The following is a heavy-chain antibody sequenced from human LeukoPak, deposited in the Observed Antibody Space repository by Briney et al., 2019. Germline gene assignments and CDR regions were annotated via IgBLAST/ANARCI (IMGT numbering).Heavy chain of an antibody. Sequence: SETLSLTCADYGGSFSGYYWSWIRQPPGKGLEWIGEINHSGSTNYNPSLKSRVTISVDTSKSQFSLKLSSVTAADTAVYYCARVQFDFWSGSKNYYFDYWGQGTLVTVSS. CDR3: ARVQFDFWSGSKNYYFDY. J-gene: IGHJ4*02. V-gene: IGHV4-34*01. D-gene: IGHD3-3*01. CDR2: INHSGST. CDR1: GGSFSGYY.